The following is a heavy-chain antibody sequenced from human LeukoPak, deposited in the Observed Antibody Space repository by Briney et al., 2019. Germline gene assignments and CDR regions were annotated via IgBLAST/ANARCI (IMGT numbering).Heavy chain of an antibody. D-gene: IGHD5-18*01. J-gene: IGHJ5*02. V-gene: IGHV4-39*01. CDR1: GDSITSYSTYY. Sequence: SETLSLTCTVSGDSITSYSTYYWGWIRQPPGKGLEWIGSIYYSGSTYYNPSLKSRVTISVDTSKNQFSLKLSSVTAADTAVYYCARHIAYSYGYGVNWFDPWGQGTLVTVSS. CDR3: ARHIAYSYGYGVNWFDP. CDR2: IYYSGST.